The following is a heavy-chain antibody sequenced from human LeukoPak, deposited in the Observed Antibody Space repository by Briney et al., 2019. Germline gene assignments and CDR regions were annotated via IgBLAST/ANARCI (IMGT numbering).Heavy chain of an antibody. CDR3: ARDYYYDSSGGSGAFDI. CDR2: IYSGGST. CDR1: GFTVSSNY. J-gene: IGHJ3*02. V-gene: IGHV3-66*02. D-gene: IGHD3-22*01. Sequence: GGSMRLSCAASGFTVSSNYMSWVRQAPGKGLEWVSVIYSGGSTYYADSVKGRFTISRDNSKNTLYLQMNSLRAEDTAVYYCARDYYYDSSGGSGAFDIWGQGTMVTVSS.